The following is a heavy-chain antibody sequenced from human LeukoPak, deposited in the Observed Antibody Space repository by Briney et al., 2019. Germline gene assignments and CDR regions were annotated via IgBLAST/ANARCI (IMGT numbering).Heavy chain of an antibody. J-gene: IGHJ5*02. Sequence: PSETLSLTCTVSGGSISSYYWSWIRQPPGKGLEWIGYIYYSGSTNYNPSLKSRVTISVDKSKNQFSLKLSSVTAADTAVYYCARVEVLPSMTRVTRWFDPWGQGTLVTVSS. D-gene: IGHD4-17*01. CDR1: GGSISSYY. V-gene: IGHV4-59*01. CDR2: IYYSGST. CDR3: ARVEVLPSMTRVTRWFDP.